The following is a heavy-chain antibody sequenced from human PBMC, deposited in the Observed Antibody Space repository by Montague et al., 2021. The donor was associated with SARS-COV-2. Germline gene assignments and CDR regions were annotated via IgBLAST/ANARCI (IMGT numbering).Heavy chain of an antibody. CDR2: ISSSGTYI. CDR1: GFPFNTYS. CDR3: ARDGVQFGDWPYYFAF. D-gene: IGHD2-21*02. V-gene: IGHV3-21*01. Sequence: SLRLSCAASGFPFNTYSMHWVRRAPGKGLEWVSSISSSGTYIYYADSVRGRFTISRDNAHNSLSLQLNSLRPEDTALYYCARDGVQFGDWPYYFAFWGQGTLVSVSS. J-gene: IGHJ4*02.